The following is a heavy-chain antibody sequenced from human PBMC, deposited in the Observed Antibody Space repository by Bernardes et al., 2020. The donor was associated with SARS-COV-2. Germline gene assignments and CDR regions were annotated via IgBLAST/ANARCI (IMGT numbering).Heavy chain of an antibody. J-gene: IGHJ4*02. Sequence: SEPLSLTCAVYGGSFSGYYWSWIRQPPGKGLEWIGEINHSGSTNYNPSLKSRVTISVDTSKNQFSLKLSSVTAADTAVYYCARDRGATGFDYWGQGTLVTVSS. V-gene: IGHV4-34*01. CDR2: INHSGST. CDR1: GGSFSGYY. D-gene: IGHD5-12*01. CDR3: ARDRGATGFDY.